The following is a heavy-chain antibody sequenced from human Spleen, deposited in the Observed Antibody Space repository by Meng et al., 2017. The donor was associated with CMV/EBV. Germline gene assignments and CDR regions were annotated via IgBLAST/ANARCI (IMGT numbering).Heavy chain of an antibody. Sequence: SVKVSCKASGGTFSSETIAWVRQAPGQGLEWMGRIVPILGITNYAQRFRDRVTTTADKSTSTAYMELSSLRSEDTAVFYCARVRSEYCDTISCPNYYYYYGMDVWGQGTTVTVSS. V-gene: IGHV1-69*02. D-gene: IGHD2/OR15-2a*01. CDR3: ARVRSEYCDTISCPNYYYYYGMDV. CDR1: GGTFSSET. CDR2: IVPILGIT. J-gene: IGHJ6*02.